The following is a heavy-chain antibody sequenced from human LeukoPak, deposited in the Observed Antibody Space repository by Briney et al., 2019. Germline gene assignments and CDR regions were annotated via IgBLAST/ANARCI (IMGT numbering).Heavy chain of an antibody. Sequence: SVKVSCKASGGTFSSYAISWVRQAPGQGLEWMGGIIPIFGTANYAQKFQGRVTITADESTSTAYMELSSLRSEDTAVYYCARSEGLRYCSGGSCYSADYWGQGTLVTVSS. J-gene: IGHJ4*02. V-gene: IGHV1-69*13. CDR2: IIPIFGTA. CDR1: GGTFSSYA. CDR3: ARSEGLRYCSGGSCYSADY. D-gene: IGHD2-15*01.